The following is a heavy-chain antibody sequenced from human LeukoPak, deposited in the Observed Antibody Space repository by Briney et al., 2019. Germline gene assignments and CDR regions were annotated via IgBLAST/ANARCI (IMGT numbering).Heavy chain of an antibody. J-gene: IGHJ4*02. CDR2: INHSGST. CDR3: ARVTRDYDSSGYTGPNDY. D-gene: IGHD3-22*01. Sequence: SETLSLTCAVYGGSFSGYYWSWIRQPPGKGLEWIGEINHSGSTNYNPSLKSRVTISVDTSKNQFSLKLSSVTAADTAVCYCARVTRDYDSSGYTGPNDYWGQGTLVTVSS. V-gene: IGHV4-34*01. CDR1: GGSFSGYY.